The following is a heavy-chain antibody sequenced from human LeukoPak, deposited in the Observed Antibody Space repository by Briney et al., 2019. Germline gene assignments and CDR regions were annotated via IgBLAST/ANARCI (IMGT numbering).Heavy chain of an antibody. D-gene: IGHD2-2*01. CDR1: GFTFSSYG. CDR3: AGRTYHFDY. V-gene: IGHV3-30*03. Sequence: GRSLRLSCAASGFTFSSYGMHWVRQAPGKGLEWVAVISYDGSSKYYADSVKGRFTISRDNSKNTLYLQMNSLRAEDTAVYYCAGRTYHFDYWGQGTLVTVSS. J-gene: IGHJ4*02. CDR2: ISYDGSSK.